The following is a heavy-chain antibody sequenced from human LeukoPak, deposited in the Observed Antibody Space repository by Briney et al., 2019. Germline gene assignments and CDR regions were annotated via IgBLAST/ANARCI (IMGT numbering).Heavy chain of an antibody. Sequence: SSETLSLTCTVSGGSISSSSYYWGWIRQPPGKGLEWIGSIYYSGSTYYNPSLKSRVTISVDTSKNQFSLKLSSVTAADTAVYYCARGTMSLRPNWFDPWGQGTLVTVSS. CDR2: IYYSGST. J-gene: IGHJ5*02. D-gene: IGHD3-22*01. V-gene: IGHV4-39*07. CDR3: ARGTMSLRPNWFDP. CDR1: GGSISSSSYY.